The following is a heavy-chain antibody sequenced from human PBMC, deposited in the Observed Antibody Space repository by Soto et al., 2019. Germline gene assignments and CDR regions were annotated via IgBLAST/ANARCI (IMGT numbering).Heavy chain of an antibody. V-gene: IGHV3-15*01. CDR2: IKSKTDGGTT. J-gene: IGHJ6*02. Sequence: GSLLLSFAASGFTFSNAWMSWVRQAAGKGLEWVGRIKSKTDGGTTDYAAPVKGRFTISRDDSKNTLYLQMNSLKTEDTAVYYCTTENYYGSGSYYNGGYYYYYGMDVWGQGTTVTVSS. D-gene: IGHD3-10*01. CDR1: GFTFSNAW. CDR3: TTENYYGSGSYYNGGYYYYYGMDV.